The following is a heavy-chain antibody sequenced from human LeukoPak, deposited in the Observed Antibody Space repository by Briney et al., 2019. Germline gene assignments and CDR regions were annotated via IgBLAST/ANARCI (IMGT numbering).Heavy chain of an antibody. D-gene: IGHD2-2*01. CDR3: ARHSSTSPYYYYGMDV. Sequence: TSSETLSLTCTVSGGSISSSSYYWGWIRQPPGKGLEWIGSIYYSGSTYYNPSLKSRVTISVDTSKNQFSLKLSSVTAADTAVYYCARHSSTSPYYYYGMDVWGQGTTVTVSS. CDR1: GGSISSSSYY. V-gene: IGHV4-39*07. CDR2: IYYSGST. J-gene: IGHJ6*02.